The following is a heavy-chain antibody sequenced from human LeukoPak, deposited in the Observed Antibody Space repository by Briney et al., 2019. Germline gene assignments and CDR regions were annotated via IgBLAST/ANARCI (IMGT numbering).Heavy chain of an antibody. CDR1: GFSFSDAW. D-gene: IGHD1-26*01. J-gene: IGHJ4*02. CDR3: AKEIVGAPTPGAY. V-gene: IGHV4-4*02. Sequence: GSLRLSCAASGFSFSDAWMGWARQAPGKGLEWIGEVHKSGSTNYYPSLQSRVTISIDKSKNQIALELTSVTAADTAVYYCAKEIVGAPTPGAYWGQGILVTVSS. CDR2: VHKSGST.